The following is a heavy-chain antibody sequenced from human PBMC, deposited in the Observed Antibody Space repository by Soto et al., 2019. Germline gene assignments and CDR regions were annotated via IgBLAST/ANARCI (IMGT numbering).Heavy chain of an antibody. CDR2: IYSGGST. V-gene: IGHV3-66*04. J-gene: IGHJ5*02. D-gene: IGHD6-19*01. CDR1: GFTVSSDY. CDR3: GKQAVADLRAFDP. Sequence: HPGGSLRLSCAASGFTVSSDYMSWVRQSPGKGLEWVSVIYSGGSTYYADSVKGRFTISRDNSKNTLYLQMNSLRAEDTAVYYCGKQAVADLRAFDPWGQGTLVTVSS.